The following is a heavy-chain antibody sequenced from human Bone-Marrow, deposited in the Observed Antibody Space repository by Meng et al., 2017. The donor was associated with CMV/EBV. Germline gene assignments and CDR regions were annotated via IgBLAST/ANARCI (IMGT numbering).Heavy chain of an antibody. V-gene: IGHV4-61*01. Sequence: SVSSRSYYWSWIRQPPGKGLEWIGYIYYSGSTNYNPSLKSRVTISVDTSKNQFSLKLSSVTAADTAVYYCAGFEISPNTVTTTYYFDYWGQGTLVTVSS. CDR3: AGFEISPNTVTTTYYFDY. CDR2: IYYSGST. J-gene: IGHJ4*02. D-gene: IGHD4-17*01. CDR1: SVSSRSYY.